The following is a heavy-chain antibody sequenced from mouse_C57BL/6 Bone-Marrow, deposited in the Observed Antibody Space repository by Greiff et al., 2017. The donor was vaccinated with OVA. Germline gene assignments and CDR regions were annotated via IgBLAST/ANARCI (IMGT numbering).Heavy chain of an antibody. V-gene: IGHV1-81*01. CDR1: GYTFTSYG. CDR3: ARAYYYGSLAY. D-gene: IGHD1-1*01. J-gene: IGHJ3*01. CDR2: IYPRSGNT. Sequence: QVQLQQSGAELVRPGSSVKLSCKASGYTFTSYGISWVKQRTGQGLEWIGEIYPRSGNTYYNEKFKGKATLTADKSSSTAYMELRSLTSEDSAVYFCARAYYYGSLAYWGQGTLVTVSA.